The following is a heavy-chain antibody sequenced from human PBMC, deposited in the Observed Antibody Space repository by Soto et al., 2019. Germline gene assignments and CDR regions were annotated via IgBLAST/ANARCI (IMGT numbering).Heavy chain of an antibody. CDR2: IKSKTDGGTT. Sequence: GGSLRLSCAASGFTFRNAWMSWVRQAPGKGLEWVGRIKSKTDGGTTDYAAPVKGRFTISRDDSKNTLYLQMNSLTTEDTAVYYCATGSYYTGFDYWGQGTLVTVSS. CDR3: ATGSYYTGFDY. D-gene: IGHD3-10*01. J-gene: IGHJ4*02. V-gene: IGHV3-15*01. CDR1: GFTFRNAW.